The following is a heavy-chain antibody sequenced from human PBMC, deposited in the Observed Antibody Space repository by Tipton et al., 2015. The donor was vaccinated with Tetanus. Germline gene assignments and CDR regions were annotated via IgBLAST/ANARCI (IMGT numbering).Heavy chain of an antibody. J-gene: IGHJ4*02. CDR2: ITPIFGTT. D-gene: IGHD2-21*01. CDR3: ARAPTRISRAYDY. CDR1: GGTFTNYA. Sequence: QVQLVQSGAEVKKPGSSVKVSCKASGGTFTNYALSWVRQAPGQGLEWVGGITPIFGTTNSAPKFQGRVTITADESTNTAYMEVSSLRFEDTAVYYCARAPTRISRAYDYWGQGTQITVSS. V-gene: IGHV1-69*01.